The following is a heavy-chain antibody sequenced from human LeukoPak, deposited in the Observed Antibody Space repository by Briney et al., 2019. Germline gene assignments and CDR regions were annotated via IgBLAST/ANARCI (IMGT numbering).Heavy chain of an antibody. CDR3: ARRRYYDGSGYLE. CDR1: GDSVSRSDSY. V-gene: IGHV4-39*01. Sequence: SETLSLTSSVSGDSVSRSDSYWDWIRQPPGKGLEWIGTIYYSGSTYYSPSLKGRVTMSVDPSNNQFSLNLRSVTAADTALYYCARRRYYDGSGYLEWGQGTLLSVSS. J-gene: IGHJ1*01. CDR2: IYYSGST. D-gene: IGHD3-22*01.